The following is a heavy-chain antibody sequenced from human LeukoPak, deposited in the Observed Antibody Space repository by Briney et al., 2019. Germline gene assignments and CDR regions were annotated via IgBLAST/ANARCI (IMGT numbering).Heavy chain of an antibody. CDR3: ARGYRYYYDGSGYPEFDYFDY. CDR2: IIPIFGTA. Sequence: SVKVSCKASGGTFSSYAISWVRQAPGQGLEWMGGIIPIFGTASYAQKFQGRVTITTDESTSTAYMELSSLRSEDTAVYYCARGYRYYYDGSGYPEFDYFDYWGQGTLVTVSS. CDR1: GGTFSSYA. D-gene: IGHD3-22*01. J-gene: IGHJ4*02. V-gene: IGHV1-69*05.